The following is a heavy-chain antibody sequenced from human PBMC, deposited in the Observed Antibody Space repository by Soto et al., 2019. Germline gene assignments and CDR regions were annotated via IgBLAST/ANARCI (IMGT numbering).Heavy chain of an antibody. V-gene: IGHV4-59*01. Sequence: QVQLQESGPGLVKPSETLSLTCTVSGGSISSYYWSWIRQPPGKGLEWIGYIYYSGSTNYNPSLKSRGTISVDTSKNQFSLKLSSVTAADTAVYYCARGHSGSYRTGEGYYYGMDVWGQGTTVTVSS. D-gene: IGHD1-26*01. J-gene: IGHJ6*02. CDR3: ARGHSGSYRTGEGYYYGMDV. CDR2: IYYSGST. CDR1: GGSISSYY.